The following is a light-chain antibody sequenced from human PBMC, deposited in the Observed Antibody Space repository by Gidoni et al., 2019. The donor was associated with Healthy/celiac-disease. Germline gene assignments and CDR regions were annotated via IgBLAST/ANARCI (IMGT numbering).Light chain of an antibody. J-gene: IGKJ5*01. CDR3: QQRSNWPPIT. V-gene: IGKV3-11*01. CDR1: QSVSSY. CDR2: DAS. Sequence: EIVLPQSPAPLSLSPGEIATLYCRASQSVSSYLAWYQQKPGQAPRLLIYDASNRATGIPARFSGSVSGTDFTLTISSLEPEEFAVYYCQQRSNWPPITFGQGTRLEIK.